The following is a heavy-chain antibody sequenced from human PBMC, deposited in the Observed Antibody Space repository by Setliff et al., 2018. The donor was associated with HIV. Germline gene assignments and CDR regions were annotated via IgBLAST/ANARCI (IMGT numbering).Heavy chain of an antibody. Sequence: ASVKDSCKASGYRFNTCGISWVRQAPGQGLEWMGWISPYNGDTRFAQSLQGRVTLTTDTSTNTAYKEMRTLRSDDTAVYYCVRGVTRDISGYYRDEYFQHWGQGTPVT. J-gene: IGHJ1*01. D-gene: IGHD3-22*01. CDR3: VRGVTRDISGYYRDEYFQH. CDR1: GYRFNTCG. V-gene: IGHV1-18*01. CDR2: ISPYNGDT.